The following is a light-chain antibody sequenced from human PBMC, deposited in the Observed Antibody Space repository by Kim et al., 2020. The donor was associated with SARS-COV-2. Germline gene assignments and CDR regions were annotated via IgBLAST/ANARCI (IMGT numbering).Light chain of an antibody. CDR3: QPRSNWPPRYS. Sequence: SPGERAPLSCGPRQSVGCFLAWYQQKPCPAPRLLIYYASNRATGIPARFSGSGSGTDFTLTISSLEPEDFAVYFCQPRSNWPPRYSFGQGTKLEI. J-gene: IGKJ2*03. CDR1: QSVGCF. V-gene: IGKV3-11*01. CDR2: YAS.